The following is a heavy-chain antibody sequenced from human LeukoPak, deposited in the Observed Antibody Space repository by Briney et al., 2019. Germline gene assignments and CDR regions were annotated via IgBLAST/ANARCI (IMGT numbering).Heavy chain of an antibody. CDR1: GFTFSNAW. CDR2: IYSGGST. CDR3: ARDYYDSSGYYDY. J-gene: IGHJ4*02. Sequence: GGSLRLSCAASGFTFSNAWMSWVRQAPGKGLEWVSVIYSGGSTYYADSVKGRFTISRDNSKNTLYLQMNSLRAEDTAVYYCARDYYDSSGYYDYWGQGTLVTVSS. D-gene: IGHD3-22*01. V-gene: IGHV3-66*01.